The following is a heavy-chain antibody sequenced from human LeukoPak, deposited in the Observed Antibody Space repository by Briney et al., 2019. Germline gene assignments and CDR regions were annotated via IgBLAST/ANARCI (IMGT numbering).Heavy chain of an antibody. CDR1: GYTFTSYG. Sequence: ASVNVSCTASGYTFTSYGISWVRQAPGQGLEWMGWISAYNGNTNYAQKLQGRVTMTTDTSTSTAYMELRSLRSDDAAVYYCARASDIASSHDYWGQGTLVTVSS. D-gene: IGHD5/OR15-5a*01. CDR2: ISAYNGNT. J-gene: IGHJ4*02. CDR3: ARASDIASSHDY. V-gene: IGHV1-18*01.